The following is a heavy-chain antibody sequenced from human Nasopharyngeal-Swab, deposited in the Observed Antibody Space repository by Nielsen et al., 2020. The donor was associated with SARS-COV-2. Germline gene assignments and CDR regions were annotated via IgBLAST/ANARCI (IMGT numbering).Heavy chain of an antibody. J-gene: IGHJ6*03. CDR2: IKQDGSEK. CDR3: ARDSPYSSGWNYYYYYYYMDV. Sequence: WIRQPPGKGLEWVANIKQDGSEKYYVDSVKGRFTISRDNAKNSLYLQMNSLRAEDTAVYYCARDSPYSSGWNYYYYYYYMDVWGKETTVTVSS. D-gene: IGHD6-19*01. V-gene: IGHV3-7*03.